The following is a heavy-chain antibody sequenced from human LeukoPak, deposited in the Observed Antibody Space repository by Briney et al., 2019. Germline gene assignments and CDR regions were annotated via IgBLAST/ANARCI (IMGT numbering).Heavy chain of an antibody. V-gene: IGHV3-21*01. CDR1: GFTFSTYT. CDR2: ISSGSDYI. J-gene: IGHJ4*02. D-gene: IGHD6-13*01. CDR3: ARESSWYTIDY. Sequence: PGGSLRLSCAASGFTFSTYTMNWVRQAPGKGLEWVSSISSGSDYIHYADSVKGRFTISRDNAKNSLYLQMNSLTAEDTAVYYCARESSWYTIDYWGQGTLVTVSS.